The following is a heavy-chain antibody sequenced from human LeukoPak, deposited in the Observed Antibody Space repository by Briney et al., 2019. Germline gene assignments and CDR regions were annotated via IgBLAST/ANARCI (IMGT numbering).Heavy chain of an antibody. CDR2: IYASGNT. Sequence: SETLSLTCTVSGDSISSYYWSWIRQPAGKGLEWIGRIYASGNTNYNPSLKSRVTMSVDTSKSQFSLKLTSVTAADTGVYYCTRDPYGGNSHEDPYYYGMDVWGQGTTVTVSS. D-gene: IGHD4-23*01. J-gene: IGHJ6*02. CDR3: TRDPYGGNSHEDPYYYGMDV. CDR1: GDSISSYY. V-gene: IGHV4-4*07.